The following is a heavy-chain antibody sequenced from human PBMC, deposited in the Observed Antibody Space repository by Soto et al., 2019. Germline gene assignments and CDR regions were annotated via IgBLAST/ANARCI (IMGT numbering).Heavy chain of an antibody. D-gene: IGHD5-18*01. Sequence: LRLSCAASGFTFNNYAMTWVRQAPGKGLEWVSEINGSGGSTYYADSVKGRFTISRDNSNNTLYLQMNSLRAEDTAVYYCAKDLFFGNTYGYFDHWGQGTLVTSPQ. CDR2: INGSGGST. V-gene: IGHV3-23*01. CDR3: AKDLFFGNTYGYFDH. J-gene: IGHJ4*02. CDR1: GFTFNNYA.